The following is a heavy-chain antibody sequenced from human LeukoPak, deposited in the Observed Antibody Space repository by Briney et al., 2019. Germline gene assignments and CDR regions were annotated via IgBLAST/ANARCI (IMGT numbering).Heavy chain of an antibody. Sequence: SETLSLTCTVSGGSISSSTYYWGWIRQPPGRGLEWIASVSYTGTTTYNPSLKSRVTISVDTSKTQFSLKLSSVTAPETAVYYCARSRKYGAVTTYSWFDPWGRGTLVIVSS. CDR1: GGSISSSTYY. V-gene: IGHV4-39*01. D-gene: IGHD4-17*01. J-gene: IGHJ5*02. CDR3: ARSRKYGAVTTYSWFDP. CDR2: VSYTGTT.